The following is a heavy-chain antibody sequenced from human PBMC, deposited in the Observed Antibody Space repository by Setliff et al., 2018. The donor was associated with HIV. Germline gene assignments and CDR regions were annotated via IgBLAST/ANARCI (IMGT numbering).Heavy chain of an antibody. CDR3: ARETGSGSYYDY. V-gene: IGHV4-39*07. D-gene: IGHD3-10*01. J-gene: IGHJ4*02. CDR2: IYYSGST. Sequence: SSETLSLTCTVSGGSISSSSYYWGWIRQPPGKGMEWIGSIYYSGSTYYNPSLKSRVTMSVDTSKNQFSLKLSSVTAADTAVYYCARETGSGSYYDYWGQGTLVTVSS. CDR1: GGSISSSSYY.